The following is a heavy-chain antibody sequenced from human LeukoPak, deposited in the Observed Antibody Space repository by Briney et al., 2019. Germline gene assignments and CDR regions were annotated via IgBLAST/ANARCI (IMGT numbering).Heavy chain of an antibody. CDR2: ISKDAGHE. CDR1: GFTFSDYA. D-gene: IGHD6-19*01. CDR3: ARDLNPSSSGWYDTFDH. J-gene: IGHJ4*01. Sequence: GGSLRLPCAASGFTFSDYALHWVRQSPAKGLEWVAVISKDAGHEFYADSVKGRFTVSRDNSMDTVTLLMNSLTPDDTAVYYCARDLNPSSSGWYDTFDHWGHGTLVTVSS. V-gene: IGHV3-30*04.